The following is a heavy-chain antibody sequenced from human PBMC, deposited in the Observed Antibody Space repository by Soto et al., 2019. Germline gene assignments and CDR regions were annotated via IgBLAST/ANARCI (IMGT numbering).Heavy chain of an antibody. D-gene: IGHD1-1*01. Sequence: PSETLSLTCTVSGGSISSYYWSWIRQPPGKGLEWIGYIYYSGSTNYNPSLKSRVTMSVDTSKNQFSLKLSSVTAADTAAYYCARLGTGAALNYYYYIDVWGKGTTVTVSS. J-gene: IGHJ6*03. CDR1: GGSISSYY. V-gene: IGHV4-59*01. CDR2: IYYSGST. CDR3: ARLGTGAALNYYYYIDV.